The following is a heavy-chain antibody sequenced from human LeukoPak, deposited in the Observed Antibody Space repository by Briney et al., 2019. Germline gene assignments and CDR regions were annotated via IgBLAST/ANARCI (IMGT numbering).Heavy chain of an antibody. J-gene: IGHJ4*02. V-gene: IGHV4-34*01. Sequence: SETLSLTCAVYGGSFSGYYWSWIRQPPGKGLEWIGEINHSGSTNYNPSLKSRVTMSVDTSKNQFSLKLSSVTAADTAVYYCARGGVTGDRGNDYWGQGTLVTVSS. CDR1: GGSFSGYY. CDR3: ARGGVTGDRGNDY. D-gene: IGHD7-27*01. CDR2: INHSGST.